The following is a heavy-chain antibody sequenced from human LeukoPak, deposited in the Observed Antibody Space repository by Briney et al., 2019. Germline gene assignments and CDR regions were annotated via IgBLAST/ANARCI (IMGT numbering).Heavy chain of an antibody. CDR1: GFIVSSNY. J-gene: IGHJ5*02. CDR2: IYSGGST. V-gene: IGHV3-66*01. CDR3: VRGEYNWNDLHL. D-gene: IGHD1-20*01. Sequence: TGGSLRLSCAASGFIVSSNYMSWVRQAPGKGLEWVSVIYSGGSTYYAGSVKGRFTISRDNSKNTLFLQMNSLRAEDTAVYYCVRGEYNWNDLHLWGQGTLVTVSS.